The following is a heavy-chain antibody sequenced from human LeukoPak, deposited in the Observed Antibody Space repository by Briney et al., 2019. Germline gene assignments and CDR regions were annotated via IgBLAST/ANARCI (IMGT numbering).Heavy chain of an antibody. CDR1: GGSISSSGYY. D-gene: IGHD5-24*01. Sequence: PSETLSLACTASGGSISSSGYYWGWIRQPPGKGLEWIASINYSGTTYYNPSLKSRVTISEDRSKNQFSLKLSSVTAADTAVYYCARLRDGRWLLEYWGQGTLVTVSS. CDR2: INYSGTT. V-gene: IGHV4-39*01. J-gene: IGHJ4*02. CDR3: ARLRDGRWLLEY.